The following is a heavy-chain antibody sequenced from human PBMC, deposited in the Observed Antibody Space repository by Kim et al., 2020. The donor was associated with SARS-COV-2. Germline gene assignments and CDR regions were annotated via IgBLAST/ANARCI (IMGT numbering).Heavy chain of an antibody. V-gene: IGHV6-1*01. CDR3: AREDGIAARIFDY. J-gene: IGHJ4*02. Sequence: YAVSVKSRITINPDTSKNQFSLQLNSVTPEDTAVDYCAREDGIAARIFDYWGQGTLGTVSS. D-gene: IGHD6-6*01.